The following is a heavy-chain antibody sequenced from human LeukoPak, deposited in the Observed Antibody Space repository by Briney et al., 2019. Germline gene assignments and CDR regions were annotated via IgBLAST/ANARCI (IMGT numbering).Heavy chain of an antibody. J-gene: IGHJ4*02. Sequence: GGSLRLSCAASGFTFSNYGMHWVRRAPGKALEWVTFIRYDGSKKYYADSVKGRFTISRDNAKNSLYLQMNSLRAEDTAVYYCARILGAAAGPRADYWGQGTLVTVSS. CDR2: IRYDGSKK. CDR3: ARILGAAAGPRADY. V-gene: IGHV3-30*02. D-gene: IGHD6-13*01. CDR1: GFTFSNYG.